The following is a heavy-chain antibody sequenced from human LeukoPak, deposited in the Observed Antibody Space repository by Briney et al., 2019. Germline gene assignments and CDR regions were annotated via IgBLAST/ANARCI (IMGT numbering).Heavy chain of an antibody. J-gene: IGHJ2*01. Sequence: ASVKVSCKASGYTFTAYYIHWVRQAPGQGLEWMGWISPNSGGTDYAQKFQGRVTMTRDTSISATYVELSSLTSDDTAVYYCAIQPWGSGNNWYFDLWGRGTLVTVSS. CDR1: GYTFTAYY. CDR2: ISPNSGGT. CDR3: AIQPWGSGNNWYFDL. V-gene: IGHV1-2*02. D-gene: IGHD7-27*01.